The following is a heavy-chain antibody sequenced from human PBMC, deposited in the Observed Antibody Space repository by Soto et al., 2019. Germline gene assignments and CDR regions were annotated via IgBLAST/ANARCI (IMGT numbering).Heavy chain of an antibody. CDR2: IWYGGSNK. CDR3: ARPDTAMGIDY. Sequence: PGGSLRLSCAASGFTFSSYGMHWVRQAPGKGLEWVAVIWYGGSNKYYADSVKGRFTISRDNSKNTLYLQMNSLRAEDTAVYYCARPDTAMGIDYWGQGTLVTVSS. V-gene: IGHV3-33*01. J-gene: IGHJ4*02. D-gene: IGHD5-18*01. CDR1: GFTFSSYG.